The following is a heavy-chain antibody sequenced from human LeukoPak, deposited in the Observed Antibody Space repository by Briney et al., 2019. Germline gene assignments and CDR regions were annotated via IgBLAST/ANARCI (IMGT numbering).Heavy chain of an antibody. V-gene: IGHV3-23*01. CDR1: GFTISSYA. CDR3: AKNYYDISGYYYYFDY. CDR2: ISGSGGST. Sequence: GGSLRLSCAASGFTISSYAMSWVRHAPGKGLEWVSAISGSGGSTYYADSVKGRFTISRDNSKNTLYLQMNSLRAEDTAVYYCAKNYYDISGYYYYFDYWGQGTLVTVSS. D-gene: IGHD3-22*01. J-gene: IGHJ4*02.